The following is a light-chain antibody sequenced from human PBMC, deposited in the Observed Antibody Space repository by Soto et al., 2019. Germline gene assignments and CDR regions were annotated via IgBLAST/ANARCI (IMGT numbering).Light chain of an antibody. Sequence: IQMTQSPSSVSASVGDTVTISCRASQNIGTRLAWYRQKPGKAPKLLISTASTLQSGVPSRFGGSGSGTDFTLTISGLNPEDFATYYCQQGYSFPLTFGGGTKVEIK. CDR2: TAS. CDR1: QNIGTR. CDR3: QQGYSFPLT. J-gene: IGKJ4*01. V-gene: IGKV1-12*01.